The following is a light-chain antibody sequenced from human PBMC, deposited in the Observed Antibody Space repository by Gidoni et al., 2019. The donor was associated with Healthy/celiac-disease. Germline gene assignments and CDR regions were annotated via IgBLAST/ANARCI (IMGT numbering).Light chain of an antibody. Sequence: QSALTQPASVSRSPGQSITISCTGTSSDVGGYNYVYWYQQPPGKDPKLMIYDVSNRPSGVSNRFSGSKSGNTASLTISGLQAEDEADYYCSSYTSSSTLVFGTGTKVTVL. J-gene: IGLJ1*01. V-gene: IGLV2-14*01. CDR1: SSDVGGYNY. CDR3: SSYTSSSTLV. CDR2: DVS.